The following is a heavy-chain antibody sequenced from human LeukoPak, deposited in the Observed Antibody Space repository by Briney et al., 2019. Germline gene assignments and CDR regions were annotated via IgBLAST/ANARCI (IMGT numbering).Heavy chain of an antibody. J-gene: IGHJ6*04. D-gene: IGHD3-10*02. V-gene: IGHV3-48*03. CDR1: GFTFSSYE. CDR2: ISSSGSTI. CDR3: AELGITMIGGV. Sequence: PGGSLRLSCAASGFTFSSYEMKLVRQAPGKGLEWVSYISSSGSTIYYADSVKGRFTISRDNAKNSLYLQMNSLRAEDTAVYYCAELGITMIGGVWGKGTTVTISS.